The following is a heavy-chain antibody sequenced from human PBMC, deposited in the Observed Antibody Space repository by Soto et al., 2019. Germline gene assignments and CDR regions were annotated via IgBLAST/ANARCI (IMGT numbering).Heavy chain of an antibody. CDR3: ARSPYCSGGSCYPHYYFDY. Sequence: SVKVSCKASGGTFSSYAISWVRQAPGQGLEWMGGIIPIFGTANYAQKFQGRVTVTADESTSTAYMELSSLRSEDTAVYYCARSPYCSGGSCYPHYYFDYWGQGTLVTVSS. D-gene: IGHD2-15*01. CDR1: GGTFSSYA. CDR2: IIPIFGTA. V-gene: IGHV1-69*13. J-gene: IGHJ4*02.